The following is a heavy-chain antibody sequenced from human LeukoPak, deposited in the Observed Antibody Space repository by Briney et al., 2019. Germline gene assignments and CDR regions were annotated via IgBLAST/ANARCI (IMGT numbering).Heavy chain of an antibody. CDR3: AKRGERITMVRGADRRLYYFDY. V-gene: IGHV3-30*18. J-gene: IGHJ4*02. CDR1: GFTFFTYS. D-gene: IGHD3-10*01. CDR2: SSYDENNK. Sequence: PGGSLRLSCEASGFTFFTYSMHWVRQAPGKGLEWLAVSSYDENNKYYADSVRGRFTISRDNSKNTVYLQMNSLRAEDTAVYYCAKRGERITMVRGADRRLYYFDYWGQGTLVTVSS.